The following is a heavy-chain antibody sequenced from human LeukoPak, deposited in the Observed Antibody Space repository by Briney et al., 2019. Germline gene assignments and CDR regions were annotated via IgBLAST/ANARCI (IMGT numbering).Heavy chain of an antibody. CDR3: ARVPGTSDSGYYYGMDV. CDR1: GYTFTSYD. D-gene: IGHD1-1*01. CDR2: MNPNSGNT. V-gene: IGHV1-8*01. Sequence: GASVTVSCKASGYTFTSYDINWVRQATGQGLEWMGWMNPNSGNTGYAQKFQGRVTMTRNTSISTAYMELSSLRSEDTAVYYCARVPGTSDSGYYYGMDVWGQGTTVTVSS. J-gene: IGHJ6*02.